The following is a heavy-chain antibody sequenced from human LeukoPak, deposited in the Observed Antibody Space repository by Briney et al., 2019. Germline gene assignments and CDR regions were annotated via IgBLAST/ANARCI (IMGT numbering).Heavy chain of an antibody. V-gene: IGHV1-24*01. J-gene: IGHJ6*02. CDR1: GYTLTELS. Sequence: ASVKVSCKVSGYTLTELSMHWVRQAPGKGLEWMGGFDTEDGDAISARKFQGRVTMTEDTSTDTAYMELSSLRSEDTAVYYCAVGPPPNLKQYSSSLLYYYYGMDVWGQGTTVTVSS. D-gene: IGHD6-6*01. CDR3: AVGPPPNLKQYSSSLLYYYYGMDV. CDR2: FDTEDGDA.